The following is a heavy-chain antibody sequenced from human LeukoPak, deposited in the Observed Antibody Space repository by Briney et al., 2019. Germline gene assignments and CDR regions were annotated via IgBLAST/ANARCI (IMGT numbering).Heavy chain of an antibody. Sequence: NTSETLSLTCAVYGGSFSGYYWSWIRQPPGKGLEWIGEINHSGSTNYNPSLKSRVTISVDTSKNQFSLKLGSVTAADTAVYYCARGVIVVVPAARVHNWFDPWGQGTLVTVSS. D-gene: IGHD2-2*01. J-gene: IGHJ5*02. V-gene: IGHV4-34*01. CDR1: GGSFSGYY. CDR3: ARGVIVVVPAARVHNWFDP. CDR2: INHSGST.